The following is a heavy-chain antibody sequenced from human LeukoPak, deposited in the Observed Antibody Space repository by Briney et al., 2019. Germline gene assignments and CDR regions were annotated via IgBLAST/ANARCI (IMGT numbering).Heavy chain of an antibody. V-gene: IGHV3-21*01. J-gene: IGHJ4*02. D-gene: IGHD6-6*01. Sequence: GGSLRLSCAASGFTFSSYTMNWVRQAPGKGLEWVSSISSGNKYMYYADSVKGRFTISRDNAKNSLYLQMNSLRAEDTAVYYCARELISSSSVLLPDYWGQGTLVTVSS. CDR2: ISSGNKYM. CDR1: GFTFSSYT. CDR3: ARELISSSSVLLPDY.